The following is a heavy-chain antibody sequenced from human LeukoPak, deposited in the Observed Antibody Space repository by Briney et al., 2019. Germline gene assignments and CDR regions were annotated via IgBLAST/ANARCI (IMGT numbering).Heavy chain of an antibody. Sequence: PGGSLRLSCAASGFTFSSYAMYWVRQAPGKGLEWVAVIPYDGSDKFYADSVKGRFTVSRDSSKNTLYLQMNSLRVEDTAVYYCAKGWASSGFIYNDAFDIWGQGTMVTVSS. D-gene: IGHD6-19*01. J-gene: IGHJ3*02. CDR2: IPYDGSDK. V-gene: IGHV3-30*04. CDR1: GFTFSSYA. CDR3: AKGWASSGFIYNDAFDI.